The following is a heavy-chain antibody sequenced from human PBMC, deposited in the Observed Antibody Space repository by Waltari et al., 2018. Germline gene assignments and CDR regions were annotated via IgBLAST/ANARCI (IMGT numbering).Heavy chain of an antibody. CDR2: IKPNSGGT. Sequence: QVQLVQSGAEVKKPGASVKVSCKASGYTFTGYYMHWVRQAPGQGLEWMGRIKPNSGGTNYAQKVQGRVTMTRDTSISTAYMELSRLRSDDTAVYYCARDFGPDSYGRIAVAATEDDYWGQGTLVTVSS. CDR3: ARDFGPDSYGRIAVAATEDDY. V-gene: IGHV1-2*06. J-gene: IGHJ4*02. D-gene: IGHD6-19*01. CDR1: GYTFTGYY.